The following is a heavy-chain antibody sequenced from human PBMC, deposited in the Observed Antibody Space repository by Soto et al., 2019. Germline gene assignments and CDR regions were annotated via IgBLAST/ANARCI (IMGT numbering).Heavy chain of an antibody. V-gene: IGHV3-21*05. CDR1: GFILSDCA. Sequence: GGSLRLSCATSGFILSDCAMNWVRQAPGKGLEWVSYISSTSSYIYYADSVRGRFTISRDNAKNSLYLQLNSLRAEDTAVYYCARDPSYFDFWGQGTLVTVSS. CDR3: ARDPSYFDF. CDR2: ISSTSSYI. J-gene: IGHJ4*02.